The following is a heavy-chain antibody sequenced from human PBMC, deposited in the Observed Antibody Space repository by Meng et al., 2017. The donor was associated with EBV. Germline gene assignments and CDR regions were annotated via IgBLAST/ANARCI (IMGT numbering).Heavy chain of an antibody. J-gene: IGHJ5*02. CDR1: GYTFTSDA. D-gene: IGHD3-22*01. V-gene: IGHV1-8*01. CDR2: MNPNSGNT. Sequence: VVPDESWDEVNKPWASVKVSCKASGYTFTSDAINWVRQATGQGLEWMGWMNPNSGNTGYAQKFQGRVTMTRNTSISTAYMELSSLRSEDTAVYYCARGPYYYDSSGYYYGEFDPWGQGTLVTVSS. CDR3: ARGPYYYDSSGYYYGEFDP.